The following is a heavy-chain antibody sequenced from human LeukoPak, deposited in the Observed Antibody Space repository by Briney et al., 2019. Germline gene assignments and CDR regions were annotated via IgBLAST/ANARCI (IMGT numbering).Heavy chain of an antibody. CDR1: GGSFSGYY. J-gene: IGHJ4*02. Sequence: SETLSLTCAVYGGSFSGYYWSWIRQPPGKGLEWIGEINHSGSTNYNPSLKSRVTISVDTSKNQFSLKLSSVTAADTAVYYCSRVYGSYSYYFDYWGQGTLVTVSS. V-gene: IGHV4-34*01. CDR2: INHSGST. CDR3: SRVYGSYSYYFDY. D-gene: IGHD1-26*01.